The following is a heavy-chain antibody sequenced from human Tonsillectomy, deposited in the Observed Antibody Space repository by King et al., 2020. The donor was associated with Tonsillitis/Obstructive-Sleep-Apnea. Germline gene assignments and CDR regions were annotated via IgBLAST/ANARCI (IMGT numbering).Heavy chain of an antibody. CDR3: AKDLREGGWLADNGS. D-gene: IGHD5-12*01. CDR2: ISYDGSNK. CDR1: GFTFSSYG. J-gene: IGHJ4*02. Sequence: VQLVESGGGVVQPGRSLRLSCAASGFTFSSYGMHWGRQAPGKGLEWVAVISYDGSNKYYADSVKGRFTISRDNSKNTLYLQMNSLRAEDTAVYYCAKDLREGGWLADNGSWGQGTLVTVSS. V-gene: IGHV3-30*18.